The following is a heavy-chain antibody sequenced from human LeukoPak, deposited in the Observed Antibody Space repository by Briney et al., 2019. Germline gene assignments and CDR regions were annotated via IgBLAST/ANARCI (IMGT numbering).Heavy chain of an antibody. J-gene: IGHJ4*02. V-gene: IGHV3-30*18. D-gene: IGHD6-13*01. CDR3: AKRGSSWYEEGY. Sequence: PGRSLRLSCAASGFTFSSYGMHWVRQVPGKGLEWVAVISYDGSNKYYADSVKGRFTISRDNSKNTLYLQMNSLRADDTAVYYCAKRGSSWYEEGYWGQGTLVTVSS. CDR2: ISYDGSNK. CDR1: GFTFSSYG.